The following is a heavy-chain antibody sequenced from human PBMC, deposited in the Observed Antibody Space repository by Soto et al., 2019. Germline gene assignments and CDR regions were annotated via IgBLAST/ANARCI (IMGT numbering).Heavy chain of an antibody. J-gene: IGHJ2*01. CDR1: GGSISSYY. V-gene: IGHV4-59*01. Sequence: QVQLQESGPGLVKPSETLSLTCTVSGGSISSYYWSWIRQPPGKGLEWIGYFYDSGTTNYNPSLKSRVTVSVDTSKNRFSLRLNSVTAADTAVYYCARARSGSYGFWYFDLWGRGTLVTVSS. CDR2: FYDSGTT. CDR3: ARARSGSYGFWYFDL. D-gene: IGHD3-10*01.